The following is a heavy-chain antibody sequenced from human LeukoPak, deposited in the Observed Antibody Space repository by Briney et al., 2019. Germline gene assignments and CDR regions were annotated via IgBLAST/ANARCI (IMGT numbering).Heavy chain of an antibody. V-gene: IGHV3-23*01. Sequence: GGSLRLSCAASGFTFSSYATSWVRQAPGRGLEWVSGITGSGGSTNYADSVKGGFTISRDNSKNTLYLQMNSLRAEDTAVYFFAKSAIYGSGSLKYYFCYRGQRTPVTVSS. CDR3: AKSAIYGSGSLKYYFCY. J-gene: IGHJ4*02. CDR1: GFTFSSYA. CDR2: ITGSGGST. D-gene: IGHD3-10*01.